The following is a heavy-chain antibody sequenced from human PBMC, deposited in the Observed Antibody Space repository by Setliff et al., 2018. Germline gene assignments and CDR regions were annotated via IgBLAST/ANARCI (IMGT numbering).Heavy chain of an antibody. Sequence: SETLSLTCTVSGGSISSSSYYWGWIRQPPGKGLEWIGSIYYSGSTYYNPSLKSRVTISVDTSKNQFSLKLSSVTAADTAVYYCAKSGGDHCCPLYHHYYMDVWGTGTTVTVSS. V-gene: IGHV4-39*01. CDR3: AKSGGDHCCPLYHHYYMDV. J-gene: IGHJ6*03. D-gene: IGHD2-21*02. CDR2: IYYSGST. CDR1: GGSISSSSYY.